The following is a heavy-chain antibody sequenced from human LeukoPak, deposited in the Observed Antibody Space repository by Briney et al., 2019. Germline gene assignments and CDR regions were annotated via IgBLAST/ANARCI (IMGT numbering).Heavy chain of an antibody. D-gene: IGHD3-16*02. CDR1: GYTFTGYY. V-gene: IGHV1-2*02. J-gene: IGHJ3*02. Sequence: GPSVKVSCKASGYTFTGYYMHWVRQAPGQGLEWMGWINPNSGGTNYAQKFQGRVTMTRDTSISTAYMELSRLRSDDTAVYYCARAGLSSYDAFDIWGQGTMVTVSS. CDR3: ARAGLSSYDAFDI. CDR2: INPNSGGT.